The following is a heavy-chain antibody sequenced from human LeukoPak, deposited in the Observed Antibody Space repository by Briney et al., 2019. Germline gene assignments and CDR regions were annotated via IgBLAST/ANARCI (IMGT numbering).Heavy chain of an antibody. CDR3: ARDTLEWELRGRGAFDI. D-gene: IGHD1-26*01. V-gene: IGHV1-2*02. CDR1: GYTFTGYY. J-gene: IGHJ3*02. Sequence: ASVKVSYKASGYTFTGYYMHWVRQAPAQGLEGMGWINPNSGGTNYAQQSQGRGTMTRDTSISTAYLALSRLRSDDTAVYYCARDTLEWELRGRGAFDIWGQGTMVTVSS. CDR2: INPNSGGT.